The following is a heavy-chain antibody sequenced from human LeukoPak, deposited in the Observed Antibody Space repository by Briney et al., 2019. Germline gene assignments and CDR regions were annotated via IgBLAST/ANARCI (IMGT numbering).Heavy chain of an antibody. V-gene: IGHV1-2*02. D-gene: IGHD2-2*02. Sequence: AASVKVSCKASGYTFTGYYMHWVRQAPGQGLEWMGWINPNGGGTNYAQKFQGRVTMARDTSISTAYMKLSRLRSDDTAVYYCASWDQLLYGGDYWGQGTLVTVSS. CDR3: ASWDQLLYGGDY. CDR2: INPNGGGT. J-gene: IGHJ4*02. CDR1: GYTFTGYY.